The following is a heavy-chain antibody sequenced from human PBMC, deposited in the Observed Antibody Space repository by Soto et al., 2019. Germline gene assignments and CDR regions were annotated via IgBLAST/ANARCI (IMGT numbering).Heavy chain of an antibody. V-gene: IGHV5-51*01. D-gene: IGHD2-2*01. Sequence: PGESLKISCKGSGYSFTSYWIGWVRQMPGKGLEWMGIIYPGDSDTRYSPSFQGQVTISADKSISTAYLQWSSLKASDTAMYYCARQLSALDIVVVPAAMDNNVLMVYAMDYWGQGTLVTVSS. CDR2: IYPGDSDT. J-gene: IGHJ4*02. CDR1: GYSFTSYW. CDR3: ARQLSALDIVVVPAAMDNNVLMVYAMDY.